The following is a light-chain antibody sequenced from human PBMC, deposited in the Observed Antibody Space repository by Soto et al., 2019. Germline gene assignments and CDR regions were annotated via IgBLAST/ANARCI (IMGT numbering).Light chain of an antibody. CDR3: QHYDTVPPYA. J-gene: IGKJ2*01. Sequence: IQLTQSPASLSASIGDRVTITCQASQDVYIYLNWYQQKPGKAPTLLIYDASNLETGVPSRFSGTGSGTHFILTISSLEAEDFATYYCQHYDTVPPYAFGQGTKLEI. CDR1: QDVYIY. CDR2: DAS. V-gene: IGKV1-33*01.